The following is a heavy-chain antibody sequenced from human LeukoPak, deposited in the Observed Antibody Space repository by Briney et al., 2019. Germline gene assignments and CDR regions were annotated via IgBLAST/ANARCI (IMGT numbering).Heavy chain of an antibody. Sequence: GGSLRLSCAASGFTFGSYSMNWVRQVPGKGLQWVSSISSTSSYIYYADSVKGRFTVSRDNAKNSLSLQMNSLGAEDTAVYYCARGWYYDFWSGPKDAFDIWGQGTMVTVSS. V-gene: IGHV3-21*01. CDR3: ARGWYYDFWSGPKDAFDI. CDR2: ISSTSSYI. J-gene: IGHJ3*02. CDR1: GFTFGSYS. D-gene: IGHD3-3*01.